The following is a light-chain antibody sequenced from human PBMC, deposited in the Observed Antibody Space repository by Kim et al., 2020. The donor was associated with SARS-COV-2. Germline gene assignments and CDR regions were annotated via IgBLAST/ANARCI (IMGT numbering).Light chain of an antibody. Sequence: QSVLTQPPSVSGPPGQWVTISCSGSSSNIGSNIVNWFQQLPGTAPQLLIYTNTTRPSGVPDRFSGSKSGTSASLAISGLQSEDEADYYCASWDDRLNGMVFGGGTQLTVL. V-gene: IGLV1-44*01. CDR3: ASWDDRLNGMV. J-gene: IGLJ3*02. CDR1: SSNIGSNI. CDR2: TNT.